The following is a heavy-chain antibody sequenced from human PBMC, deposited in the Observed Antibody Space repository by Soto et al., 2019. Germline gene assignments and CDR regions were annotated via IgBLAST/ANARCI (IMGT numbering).Heavy chain of an antibody. CDR3: ARGHYYYGLDV. Sequence: SQTLSLTCAISGDSVSSNSALWTWIRQSPSRGLEWLGRTYYRSKWYNDYAVSVKSRITINPDTSKSQFSLQLNSVTPDDTAIYYCARGHYYYGLDVWGLGTTVTVSS. J-gene: IGHJ6*02. CDR1: GDSVSSNSAL. CDR2: TYYRSKWYN. V-gene: IGHV6-1*01.